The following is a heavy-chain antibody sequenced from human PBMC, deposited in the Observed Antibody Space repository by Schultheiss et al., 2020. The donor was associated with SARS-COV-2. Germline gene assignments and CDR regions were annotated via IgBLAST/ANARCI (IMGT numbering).Heavy chain of an antibody. J-gene: IGHJ4*02. D-gene: IGHD1-20*01. CDR1: GFSLSNARMG. CDR2: IYYSGST. V-gene: IGHV4-61*01. CDR3: ARADPITGITDY. Sequence: SGPTLVKPTETLTLTCTVSGFSLSNARMGVSWIRQPPGKGLEWIGYIYYSGSTYYNPSLKSRVTMSVDTSKNQFSLKLSSVTAADTAVYYCARADPITGITDYWGQGTLVTVSS.